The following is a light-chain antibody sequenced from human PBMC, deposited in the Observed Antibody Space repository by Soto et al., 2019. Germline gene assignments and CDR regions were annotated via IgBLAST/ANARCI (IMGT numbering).Light chain of an antibody. CDR2: DND. J-gene: IGLJ2*01. Sequence: QSVLTQPPSVSAAPGQKVTISCSGRSSNLGNNAVSWYQQLPGTPPKLLIYDNDNRPSGIPDRFSGSKSGTSATLDITGLQTWDEDDYYCGTWDSNLRGVFGGGTKLTVL. CDR1: SSNLGNNA. CDR3: GTWDSNLRGV. V-gene: IGLV1-51*01.